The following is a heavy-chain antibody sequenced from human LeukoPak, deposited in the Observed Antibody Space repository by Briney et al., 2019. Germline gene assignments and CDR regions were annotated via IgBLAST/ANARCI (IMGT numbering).Heavy chain of an antibody. CDR3: ARQTVNEDYYYYYMDV. V-gene: IGHV3-73*01. J-gene: IGHJ6*03. CDR2: IRSKVNNYAT. Sequence: GGSLRLSCAASGFTFSGSAMHWVRQASGKGLEWVGRIRSKVNNYATAYAASVKGRFTISRDDSKNTAYLQMNSLKTEDTAVYYCARQTVNEDYYYYYMDVWGKGTTVTISS. CDR1: GFTFSGSA. D-gene: IGHD4-17*01.